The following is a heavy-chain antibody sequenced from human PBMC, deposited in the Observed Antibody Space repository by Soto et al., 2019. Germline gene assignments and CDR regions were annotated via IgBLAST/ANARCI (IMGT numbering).Heavy chain of an antibody. D-gene: IGHD3-10*01. Sequence: QVQLQESGPGLVKPSGTLSLTCAVSGGSISSSNWWSWVRQPPGKGLEWIGEIYHSGNTNYNPSLKSRFTRAVDKSRNQFSLKLSSVTAADTAVYYCARRWGEGRVDYWGQGTLVTVSS. CDR1: GGSISSSNW. V-gene: IGHV4-4*02. J-gene: IGHJ4*02. CDR3: ARRWGEGRVDY. CDR2: IYHSGNT.